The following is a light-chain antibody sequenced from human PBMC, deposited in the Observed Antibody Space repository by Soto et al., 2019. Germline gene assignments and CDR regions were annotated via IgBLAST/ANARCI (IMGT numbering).Light chain of an antibody. Sequence: QSVLTQPPSASGTPGQRVTISCSGSSSNIGSNSVNWYQQLPKTAPKLLFYSDNQRPSGVPDRFSGSKSGTSASLAINGLQSEDEADYYCAAWDDSLTGVVFGGGTKLTVL. CDR1: SSNIGSNS. CDR3: AAWDDSLTGVV. V-gene: IGLV1-44*01. CDR2: SDN. J-gene: IGLJ2*01.